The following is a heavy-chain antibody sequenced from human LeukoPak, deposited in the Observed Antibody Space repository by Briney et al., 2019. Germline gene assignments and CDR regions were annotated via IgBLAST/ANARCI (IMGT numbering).Heavy chain of an antibody. CDR1: GGSISSYY. Sequence: SETLSLTCTVSGGSISSYYWSWIRQPPGKGLECIGYIYYSGSTNYNPSLKSRVTISVDTSKNQFSLKLSSVTAADTAVYYCARGYGSGSFIDYWGQGTLVTVSS. CDR3: ARGYGSGSFIDY. V-gene: IGHV4-59*01. CDR2: IYYSGST. J-gene: IGHJ4*02. D-gene: IGHD3-10*01.